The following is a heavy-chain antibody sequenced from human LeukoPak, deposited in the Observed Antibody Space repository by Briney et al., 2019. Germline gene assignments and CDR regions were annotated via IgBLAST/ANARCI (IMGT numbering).Heavy chain of an antibody. CDR3: AKDVDDYGDYVTWFYP. CDR2: IRYDGSNK. CDR1: GFTFSSYG. V-gene: IGHV3-30*02. D-gene: IGHD4-17*01. J-gene: IGHJ5*02. Sequence: GGSLRLSCAASGFTFSSYGMHWVRQAPGKGLEWVAFIRYDGSNKYYADSVKGRFTISRDNSKNTLYLQMNSLRAEDTAVYYCAKDVDDYGDYVTWFYPWGQGTLVTVSS.